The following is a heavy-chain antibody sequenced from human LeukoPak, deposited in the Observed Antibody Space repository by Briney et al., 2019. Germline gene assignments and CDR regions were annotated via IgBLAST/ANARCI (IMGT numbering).Heavy chain of an antibody. Sequence: VESLKISCKGSGYSFTSYWIGWVHQMPGKGLEWMGIIYPGDSDTRYSPSFQGRVTISADKSISTAYLQWSSLKASDTAMYYCARQNDFWSGYYDYWGQGTLVTVSS. J-gene: IGHJ4*02. D-gene: IGHD3-3*01. CDR3: ARQNDFWSGYYDY. V-gene: IGHV5-51*07. CDR1: GYSFTSYW. CDR2: IYPGDSDT.